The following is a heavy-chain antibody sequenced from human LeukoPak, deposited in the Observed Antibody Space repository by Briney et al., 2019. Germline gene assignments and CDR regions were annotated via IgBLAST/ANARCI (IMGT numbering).Heavy chain of an antibody. V-gene: IGHV1-69*01. Sequence: SVKVSCKASGYTFTTYALNWVRQAPGQGLEWMGGIIPIFGTANYAQKFQGRVTITADESTSTAYMELSSLRSEDTAVYYCARVPYYYDTLGHAFDIWGQGTMVTVSS. J-gene: IGHJ3*02. CDR3: ARVPYYYDTLGHAFDI. CDR2: IIPIFGTA. D-gene: IGHD3-22*01. CDR1: GYTFTTYA.